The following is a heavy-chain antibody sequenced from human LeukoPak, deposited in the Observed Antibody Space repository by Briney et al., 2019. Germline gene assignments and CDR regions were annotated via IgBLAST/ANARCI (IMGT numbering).Heavy chain of an antibody. V-gene: IGHV3-30*18. D-gene: IGHD3-22*01. Sequence: PGGSLRLSCAASGFTFSSYGMHWVRQAPGKGLEWVAVISYDGSNKYYADSVKGRFTISGDNSKNTLYLQMNSLRAEDTAVYYCAKDRGYYDSSGYFVASYADYWGQGTLVTVSS. CDR2: ISYDGSNK. CDR3: AKDRGYYDSSGYFVASYADY. J-gene: IGHJ4*02. CDR1: GFTFSSYG.